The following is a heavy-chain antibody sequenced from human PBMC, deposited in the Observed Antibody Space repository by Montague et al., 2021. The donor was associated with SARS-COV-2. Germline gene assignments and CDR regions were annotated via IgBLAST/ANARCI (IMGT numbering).Heavy chain of an antibody. CDR1: GFIVSANY. CDR2: MYSSGTI. Sequence: SRSLSLSASGFIVSANYMTWVRQAPGKGLEWVSVMYSSGTIYYADSVRGRFTISRDNSKNTLYLQMNSLRADDTAVYYCAGKVLVGTGNYGMDVWGQGTTVTVSS. D-gene: IGHD1-1*01. V-gene: IGHV3-53*01. J-gene: IGHJ6*02. CDR3: AGKVLVGTGNYGMDV.